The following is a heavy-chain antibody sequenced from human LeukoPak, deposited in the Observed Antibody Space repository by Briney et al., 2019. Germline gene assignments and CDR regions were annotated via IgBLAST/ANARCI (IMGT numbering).Heavy chain of an antibody. V-gene: IGHV3-48*02. J-gene: IGHJ4*02. CDR1: GFTFSSYS. D-gene: IGHD6-13*01. CDR3: ARGGSSCFDS. Sequence: GGSLRLSCAASGFTFSSYSMNWVRQAPGKGLEWVSYISSSSGTIYYADSVKGRFTTSRDNAKNSLYLQMNNLRDEDTAVYYCARGGSSCFDSWGQGTLVTVSS. CDR2: ISSSSGTI.